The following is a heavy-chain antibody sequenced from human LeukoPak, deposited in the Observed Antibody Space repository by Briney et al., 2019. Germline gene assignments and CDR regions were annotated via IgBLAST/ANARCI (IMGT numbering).Heavy chain of an antibody. J-gene: IGHJ3*02. D-gene: IGHD2-15*01. CDR1: GFTFSTNW. CDR3: ASGGRVGDIFDI. Sequence: LGGSLRLSCAASGFTFSTNWMYWVRQAPGKGLVWVSRINSDGRSIGYADSVKGRFTISRDNAYNTLYLQMNSLRAEDTALYYCASGGRVGDIFDIGGQGTMVRVSS. V-gene: IGHV3-74*01. CDR2: INSDGRSI.